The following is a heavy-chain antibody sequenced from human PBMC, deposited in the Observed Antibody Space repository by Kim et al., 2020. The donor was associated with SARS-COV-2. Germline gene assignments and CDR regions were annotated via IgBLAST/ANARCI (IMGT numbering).Heavy chain of an antibody. D-gene: IGHD4-4*01. V-gene: IGHV4-59*01. Sequence: YNPSLKSRVTISVNASQNPFSLKLSSVTAADTAVHYCAGSYYSNYYWFDPWGQGTLVTVSS. J-gene: IGHJ5*02. CDR3: AGSYYSNYYWFDP.